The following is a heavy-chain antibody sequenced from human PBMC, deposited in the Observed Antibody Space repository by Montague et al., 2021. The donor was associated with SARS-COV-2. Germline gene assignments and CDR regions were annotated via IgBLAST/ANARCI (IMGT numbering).Heavy chain of an antibody. CDR2: IYYSGST. Sequence: SETLSLTCTVSGGSISSYYWSWIRQPPGKGLEWIGNIYYSGSTNXXPSLKSRVTISVDTSKNQSSLKLSSVTAADTAAYYCARVFPRWLQFDPYFDYWGQGTLVTVSS. CDR1: GGSISSYY. CDR3: ARVFPRWLQFDPYFDY. J-gene: IGHJ4*02. V-gene: IGHV4-59*01. D-gene: IGHD5-24*01.